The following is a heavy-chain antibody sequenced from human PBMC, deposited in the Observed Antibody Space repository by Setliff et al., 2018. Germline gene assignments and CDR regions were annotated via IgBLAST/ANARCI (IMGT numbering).Heavy chain of an antibody. CDR1: GFTFSDYY. Sequence: GGSLRLSCVVSGFTFSDYYMSWIRQAPGKGLEWVSYIRSSNSYTNYADSVKGRFTISRDNAKNSLYLQMNSLRAEDTAVYYCARALPSIHIDYWGQGTLVTVSS. D-gene: IGHD6-6*01. CDR3: ARALPSIHIDY. J-gene: IGHJ4*02. V-gene: IGHV3-11*05. CDR2: IRSSNSYT.